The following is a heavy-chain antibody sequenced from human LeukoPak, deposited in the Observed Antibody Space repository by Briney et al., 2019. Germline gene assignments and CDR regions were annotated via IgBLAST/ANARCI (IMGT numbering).Heavy chain of an antibody. CDR2: ISSSSSYI. D-gene: IGHD5-18*01. Sequence: GGSLRLSCAASGFTFSSYSMNWVRQAPGRGLEWVSSISSSSSYIYYADSVKGRFTISRDNAKDSPYLQMNSLRAEDTAEYYCARSGYSYGYVDYWGQGTLVTVSS. J-gene: IGHJ4*02. V-gene: IGHV3-21*01. CDR3: ARSGYSYGYVDY. CDR1: GFTFSSYS.